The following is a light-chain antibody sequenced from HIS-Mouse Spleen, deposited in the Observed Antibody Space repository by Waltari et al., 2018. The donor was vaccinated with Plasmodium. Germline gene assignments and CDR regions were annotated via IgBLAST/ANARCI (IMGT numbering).Light chain of an antibody. CDR1: SRDVGGYHY. CDR3: CSYAGSYTLV. J-gene: IGLJ2*01. CDR2: DAS. Sequence: QSALTPPRSVSASPGQSVTISCTGTSRDVGGYHYVSWYQQPPVNAPKLMIYDASKRPSGVPDRFSGSTSGNTASLTISGLQAEDEADYYCCSYAGSYTLVFGGGTKLTVL. V-gene: IGLV2-11*01.